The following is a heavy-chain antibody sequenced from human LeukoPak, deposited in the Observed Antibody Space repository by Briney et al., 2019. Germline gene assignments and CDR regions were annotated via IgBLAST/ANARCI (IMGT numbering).Heavy chain of an antibody. V-gene: IGHV1-69*05. CDR3: ARDSRDTAMVTRFDH. CDR2: IIPIFGTA. J-gene: IGHJ5*02. Sequence: SVKVSCKASGGTFSSYAISWVRQAPGQGLEWMGGIIPIFGTANYAQKFQGRVTITTDESTSTAYVELSSLRSEDTAVYYCARDSRDTAMVTRFDHWGQGTLVTVSS. D-gene: IGHD5-18*01. CDR1: GGTFSSYA.